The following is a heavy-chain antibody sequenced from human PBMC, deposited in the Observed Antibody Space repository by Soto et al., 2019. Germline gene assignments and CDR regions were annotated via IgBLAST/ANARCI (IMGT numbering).Heavy chain of an antibody. CDR3: EKEKRSGWYGMDV. CDR1: GFTFSSYA. Sequence: GVSLRLSCAASGFTFSSYAMSWVRQAPGKGLEWVSAISGSGGSTYYADSVKGRFTISRDNSKNTLYLQMNSLRAEDTAVYYCEKEKRSGWYGMDVWCPGNTVSAAS. V-gene: IGHV3-23*01. D-gene: IGHD6-19*01. CDR2: ISGSGGST. J-gene: IGHJ6*02.